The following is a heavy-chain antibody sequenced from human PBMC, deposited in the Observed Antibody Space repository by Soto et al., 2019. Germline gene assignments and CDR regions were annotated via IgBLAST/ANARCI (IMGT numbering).Heavy chain of an antibody. Sequence: QITLKESGPTLVKPTQTLTLTCTFSGFSLTTVGMGVGWIRQPPGKALEWLALIYWNDDKRYSPSLKSRLTITKDTSKNQVVITMTSMDPVDTATYYCAHMTYYYDSSGYEDFDYWGQGTLVTVSS. J-gene: IGHJ4*02. CDR3: AHMTYYYDSSGYEDFDY. V-gene: IGHV2-5*01. CDR1: GFSLTTVGMG. D-gene: IGHD3-22*01. CDR2: IYWNDDK.